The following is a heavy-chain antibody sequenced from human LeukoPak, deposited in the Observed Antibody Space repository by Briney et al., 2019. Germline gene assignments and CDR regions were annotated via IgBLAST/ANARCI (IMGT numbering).Heavy chain of an antibody. CDR3: ARGSRENYYDSSGYLDY. CDR1: GGSISSYY. D-gene: IGHD3-22*01. CDR2: IYYSGST. V-gene: IGHV4-59*01. J-gene: IGHJ4*02. Sequence: PETLSLTCTVSGGSISSYYWSWIRQPPGKGLEWIGYIYYSGSTNYNPSLKRRGTLSEDTSKTQFSLKLSSVTAADTAVYYCARGSRENYYDSSGYLDYWGQGTLVTVSS.